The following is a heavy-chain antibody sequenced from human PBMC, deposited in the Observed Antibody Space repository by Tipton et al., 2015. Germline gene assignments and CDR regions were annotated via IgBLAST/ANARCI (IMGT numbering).Heavy chain of an antibody. CDR3: ARSGGYGWDF. CDR1: GFTFSNYG. J-gene: IGHJ4*02. CDR2: IWYDGNTQ. D-gene: IGHD5-12*01. V-gene: IGHV3-33*01. Sequence: SLRLSCAASGFTFSNYGMHWVRQAPGKGLEWVAVIWYDGNTQYYADSMKGRFTISRDNSQDSLYLQMHTLRAEDTAVYYCARSGGYGWDFWGQGTLVTVSS.